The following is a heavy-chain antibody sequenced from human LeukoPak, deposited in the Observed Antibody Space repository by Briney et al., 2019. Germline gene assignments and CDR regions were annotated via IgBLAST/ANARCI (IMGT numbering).Heavy chain of an antibody. CDR1: GDSVSSNGAS. J-gene: IGHJ4*02. D-gene: IGHD3-3*01. V-gene: IGHV6-1*01. CDR2: TYYRSQQWHS. CDR3: GRETDFGVVTN. Sequence: SQTLSLTCAISGDSVSSNGASWNWIRQSPSRGLEWLGRTYYRSQQWHSDYAPSVKGRITLNPDTSKDQFSLQLNSVTPEDTAVYYCGRETDFGVVTNWGQGTLVTVSS.